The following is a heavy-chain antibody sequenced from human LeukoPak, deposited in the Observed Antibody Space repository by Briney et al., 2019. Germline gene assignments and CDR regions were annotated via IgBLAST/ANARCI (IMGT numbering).Heavy chain of an antibody. V-gene: IGHV1-2*02. CDR3: ARDDSFQFDH. Sequence: ASVKVSCKASGYTFTAYYMHWVRRAPGQGLEWLGWLNPNTGGTNYAPKFQGRVTMTRDTSISTAYTELSRLRFDDTAVYYCARDDSFQFDHWGRGTLVTVSS. D-gene: IGHD5-18*01. J-gene: IGHJ4*02. CDR2: LNPNTGGT. CDR1: GYTFTAYY.